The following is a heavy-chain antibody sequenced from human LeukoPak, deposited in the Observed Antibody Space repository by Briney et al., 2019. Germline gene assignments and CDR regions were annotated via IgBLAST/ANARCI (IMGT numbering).Heavy chain of an antibody. Sequence: SSETLSLTCTVSGGSISSTTYYWVWIRQPPGKGLEWIGSIYYGGSAYYNPSLRSRVTISVDTSKNQFSLNLTSVTAADTAVFYCARFNYYDTDGYFDYWGQGTLVTVSS. CDR3: ARFNYYDTDGYFDY. CDR2: IYYGGSA. J-gene: IGHJ4*02. V-gene: IGHV4-39*01. D-gene: IGHD3-22*01. CDR1: GGSISSTTYY.